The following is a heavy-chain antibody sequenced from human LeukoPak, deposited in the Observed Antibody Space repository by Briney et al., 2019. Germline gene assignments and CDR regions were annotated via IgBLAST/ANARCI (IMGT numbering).Heavy chain of an antibody. CDR1: GFTISSNY. V-gene: IGHV3-66*01. CDR2: IYSGGST. Sequence: GGSLRLSCAASGFTISSNYMSWVRQAPGKGLEWVSVIYSGGSTYYADSVKGRFTISRDNSKNTLYLQMNSLRAGDTAVYYCARVSRGYSYGFDYWGQGTLVTVSS. D-gene: IGHD5-18*01. J-gene: IGHJ4*02. CDR3: ARVSRGYSYGFDY.